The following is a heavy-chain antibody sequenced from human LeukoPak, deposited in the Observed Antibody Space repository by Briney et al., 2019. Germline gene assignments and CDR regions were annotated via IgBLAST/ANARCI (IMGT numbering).Heavy chain of an antibody. D-gene: IGHD1-26*01. J-gene: IGHJ4*02. CDR3: AKDRGIVGATHFDY. CDR2: ISWNSGSI. CDR1: GFTFDDYA. Sequence: GGSLRLSCAASGFTFDDYAMHWVRQAPGKGLEWVSGISWNSGSIGYADSVKGRFTISRDNAKNSLYLQMNSLRAEDTALYYCAKDRGIVGATHFDYWGQGTLVTVSS. V-gene: IGHV3-9*01.